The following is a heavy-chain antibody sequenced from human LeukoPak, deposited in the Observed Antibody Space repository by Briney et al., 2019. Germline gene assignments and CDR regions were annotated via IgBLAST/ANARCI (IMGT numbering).Heavy chain of an antibody. V-gene: IGHV3-23*01. J-gene: IGHJ4*02. CDR2: ISGSGGST. CDR3: AKEAYYDFWSGYYYFDY. CDR1: GFTFSSYA. Sequence: PGGSLRLSXAASGFTFSSYAMSWVRQAPGKGLEWVSAISGSGGSTYYADSVKGRFTISRDNSKNTLYLQMNSLRAEDTAVYYCAKEAYYDFWSGYYYFDYWGQGTLVTVSS. D-gene: IGHD3-3*01.